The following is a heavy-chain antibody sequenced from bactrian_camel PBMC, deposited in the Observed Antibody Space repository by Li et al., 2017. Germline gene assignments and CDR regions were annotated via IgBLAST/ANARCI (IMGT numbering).Heavy chain of an antibody. J-gene: IGHJ6*01. Sequence: HVQLVESGGGSVQAGGSLKLSCAASGMKISNKCMSWFRQAPGKEREWVGGINTHTGMTYYVGSFEGRFTISRDNAKNAIYLRMDGLKPEDTAKYYCATVEGSWDMGRVRTRGVTRGDFGFFGQGTQVTVS. CDR3: ATVEGSWDMGRVRTRGVTRGDFGF. D-gene: IGHD7*01. CDR2: INTHTGMT. CDR1: GMKISNKC. V-gene: IGHV3S1*01.